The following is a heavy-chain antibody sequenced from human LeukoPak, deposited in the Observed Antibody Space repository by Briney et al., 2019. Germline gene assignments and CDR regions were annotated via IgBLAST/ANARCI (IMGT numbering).Heavy chain of an antibody. CDR2: ITGDSAHI. CDR3: ARVRGYSRDF. V-gene: IGHV3-21*01. Sequence: GGSLRLSCAASGFTFSSYTMTWVRQAPGKGLEWVSSITGDSAHIFYADSVQGRFIISRDDATKSLYLQMRGLTAEDTAVYYCARVRGYSRDFWGQGTLVTVSS. CDR1: GFTFSSYT. J-gene: IGHJ4*02. D-gene: IGHD5-12*01.